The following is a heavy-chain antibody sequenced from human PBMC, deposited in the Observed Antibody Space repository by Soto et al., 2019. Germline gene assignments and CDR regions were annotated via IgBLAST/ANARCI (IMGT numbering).Heavy chain of an antibody. CDR3: TTSNSIHAFDI. CDR2: IYPGDSDT. V-gene: IGHV5-51*01. D-gene: IGHD2-21*01. Sequence: GKSLKISCKGSGYSFTSYWIGWVRQMPGNGLEWMGIIYPGDSDTRYSPSFQGQVTISADKSISTAYLQWSSLKASDTAMYYCTTSNSIHAFDIWGQGTMVTVSS. CDR1: GYSFTSYW. J-gene: IGHJ3*02.